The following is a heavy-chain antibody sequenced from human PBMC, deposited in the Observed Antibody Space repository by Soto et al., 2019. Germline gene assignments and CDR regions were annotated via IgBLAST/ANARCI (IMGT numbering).Heavy chain of an antibody. CDR3: ARRGEQLVPLYYYYGMDV. CDR1: GFTFSSYW. V-gene: IGHV3-7*01. D-gene: IGHD6-6*01. J-gene: IGHJ6*02. CDR2: IKQDGSEK. Sequence: TGGSLRLSCAASGFTFSSYWMSWVRQAPGKGLEWVANIKQDGSEKYYVDSVKGRFTISRDNAKNSLYLQMNSLRAEDTAVYYCARRGEQLVPLYYYYGMDVWGQGTTVTVSS.